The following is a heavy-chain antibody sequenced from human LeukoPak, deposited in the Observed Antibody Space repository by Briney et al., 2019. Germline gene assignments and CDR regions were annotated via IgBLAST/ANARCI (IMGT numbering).Heavy chain of an antibody. CDR1: GFTFSRYW. Sequence: QAGGSLRLSCAASGFTFSRYWMSWVRQAPGKGLEWVANIKEDGGEKFHVDSVKGRFTISRDNAKKSLYLQMNSLRAEDTAVYYCARDWESLLHDYWGQGTLVTVSS. CDR3: ARDWESLLHDY. J-gene: IGHJ4*02. D-gene: IGHD1-26*01. V-gene: IGHV3-7*01. CDR2: IKEDGGEK.